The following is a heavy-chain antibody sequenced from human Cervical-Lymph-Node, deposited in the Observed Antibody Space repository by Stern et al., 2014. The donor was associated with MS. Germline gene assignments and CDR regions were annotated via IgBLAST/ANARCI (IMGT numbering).Heavy chain of an antibody. CDR2: IQQDGSEK. D-gene: IGHD5-12*01. Sequence: VQLVESGGGLVQPGGSLRLSCAASGLTFSGFWMNWVRQAPEKGLEWVANIQQDGSEKNYVESVKARFTISRDNAQNSLYLQMNSLRAEDTAVYYCVAGAAWQPDYWGQGPPVTVSS. V-gene: IGHV3-7*01. CDR3: VAGAAWQPDY. J-gene: IGHJ4*02. CDR1: GLTFSGFW.